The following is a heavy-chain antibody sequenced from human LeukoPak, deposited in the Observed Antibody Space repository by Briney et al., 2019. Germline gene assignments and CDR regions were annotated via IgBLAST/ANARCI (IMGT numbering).Heavy chain of an antibody. D-gene: IGHD3-3*01. Sequence: GGSLRLSCAASGFTFSDYYMSWIRQAPGKGLEWVSYISSSGSTIYYADSVKGRFTISRDNAKNSLYLQMNSLRAEDTAVYYCARVPYDFWNYGMDVWGQGTTVTVSS. CDR1: GFTFSDYY. CDR2: ISSSGSTI. V-gene: IGHV3-11*01. CDR3: ARVPYDFWNYGMDV. J-gene: IGHJ6*02.